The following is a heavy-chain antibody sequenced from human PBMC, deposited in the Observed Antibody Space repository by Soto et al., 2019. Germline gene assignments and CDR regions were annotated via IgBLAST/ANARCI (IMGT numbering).Heavy chain of an antibody. D-gene: IGHD6-19*01. CDR3: ARRTSGWYLEY. V-gene: IGHV3-23*01. Sequence: EVQLLESGGGLVQPGGSLRLSCAASGFTFSSYAMSWVRQAPGKGLEWVSVISGSDARTYYADSVKGRFTISRDNSKNTLYLQMNSLRAEDTAVYYCARRTSGWYLEYWGQGTLVTVSS. CDR1: GFTFSSYA. J-gene: IGHJ4*02. CDR2: ISGSDART.